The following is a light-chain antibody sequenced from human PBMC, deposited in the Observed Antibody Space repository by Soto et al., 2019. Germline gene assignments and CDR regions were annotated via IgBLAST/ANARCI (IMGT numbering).Light chain of an antibody. CDR1: QRVLYSSSNKNY. Sequence: DIVMTQSPDSLAVSLGERATINCKSSQRVLYSSSNKNYLAWYQQKPGQPPKLLIYWASTRESGVPDRFSGSGSGTDFPLTIRSLQAEDVAVYYCQQYCRSPWTFGQGTKVEIK. V-gene: IGKV4-1*01. J-gene: IGKJ1*01. CDR2: WAS. CDR3: QQYCRSPWT.